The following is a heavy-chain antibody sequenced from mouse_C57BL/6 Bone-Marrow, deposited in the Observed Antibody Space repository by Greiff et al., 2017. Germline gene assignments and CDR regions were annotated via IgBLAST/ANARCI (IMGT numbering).Heavy chain of an antibody. Sequence: VQLQQSGAELVKPGASVKLSCKASGYAFSSYWMNWVKQRPGKGLEWIGQIYPGDGDTNYNGKFKGKATLTADKSSSTAYMQLSSLTSEDSAVYFCGRSHCWGSSWFAYWGQGALVTVSA. D-gene: IGHD1-1*01. CDR1: GYAFSSYW. CDR2: IYPGDGDT. CDR3: GRSHCWGSSWFAY. V-gene: IGHV1-80*01. J-gene: IGHJ3*01.